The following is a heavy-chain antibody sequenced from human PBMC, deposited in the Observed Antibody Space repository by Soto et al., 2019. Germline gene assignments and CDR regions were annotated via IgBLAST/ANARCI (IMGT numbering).Heavy chain of an antibody. CDR1: GFIFRSYA. CDR2: ISGSGDST. CDR3: AKAGVGGFRGWDTFNWFDS. D-gene: IGHD5-18*01. Sequence: EVQLLESGGGLVQPGGSLRLSCAASGFIFRSYAMNWVRQAPGKGLERVSGISGSGDSTYYADAVKGRFTISRDNSKNTLFLQMNSLRDDDGAVYYCAKAGVGGFRGWDTFNWFDSLGQGILVTVSS. J-gene: IGHJ5*01. V-gene: IGHV3-23*01.